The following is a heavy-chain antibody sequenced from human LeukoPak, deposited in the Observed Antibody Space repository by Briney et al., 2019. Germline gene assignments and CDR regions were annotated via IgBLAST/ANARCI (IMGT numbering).Heavy chain of an antibody. CDR3: AKDIGDSTGYYSDAFDI. V-gene: IGHV3-23*01. CDR1: GFTVSSNY. J-gene: IGHJ3*02. Sequence: GGSLRLSCAASGFTVSSNYMSWVRQAPGKGLEWISSLTHSGGYTYYAESVKGRFTISRDNSKNTLYLQMNSLRAEDPAIYYCAKDIGDSTGYYSDAFDIWGHGTMVTVSS. D-gene: IGHD3-22*01. CDR2: LTHSGGYT.